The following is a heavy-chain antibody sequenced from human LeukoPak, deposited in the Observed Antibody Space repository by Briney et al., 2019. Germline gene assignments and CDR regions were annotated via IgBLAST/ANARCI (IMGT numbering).Heavy chain of an antibody. V-gene: IGHV3-72*01. CDR1: GFTFSDHY. CDR2: TRNKANSYST. Sequence: GGSLRLSCAASGFTFSDHYMDWVRQAPGKGLEWVGRTRNKANSYSTEYAASVKGRFTISRDESKNSLYLQMNSLKTEDTAVYYCARGGTHYYDSSAYYSPWGQGTLDTVSS. D-gene: IGHD3-22*01. CDR3: ARGGTHYYDSSAYYSP. J-gene: IGHJ5*02.